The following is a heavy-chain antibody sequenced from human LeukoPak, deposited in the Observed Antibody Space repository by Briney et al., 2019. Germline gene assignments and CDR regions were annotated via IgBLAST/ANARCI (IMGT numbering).Heavy chain of an antibody. CDR3: AREGATTAFDY. CDR2: IYSGGRT. CDR1: GFTVSNNY. J-gene: IGHJ4*02. D-gene: IGHD1-26*01. Sequence: GSLRLSCAVSGFTVSNNYMNWVRQAPGKGLEWVSIIYSGGRTYYADSAKGRFTISRDIFKNTVYLQMNSLRAEDTAAYYCAREGATTAFDYWGQGTLVTVSS. V-gene: IGHV3-53*01.